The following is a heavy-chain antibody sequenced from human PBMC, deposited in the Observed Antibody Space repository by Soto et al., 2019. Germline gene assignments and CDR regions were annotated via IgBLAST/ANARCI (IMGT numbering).Heavy chain of an antibody. CDR2: INAGNGNT. J-gene: IGHJ4*02. CDR1: GYTFTSYA. Sequence: QVQLVQSGAEVKKPGASVKVSCKASGYTFTSYAMHWVRQAPGQRLEWMGWINAGNGNTKYSQKFQGRVTITRDTSASTAYMELSSLRSEDTAVYYCARGGHGSGSPGYWGQGTLVTVSS. CDR3: ARGGHGSGSPGY. V-gene: IGHV1-3*01. D-gene: IGHD3-10*01.